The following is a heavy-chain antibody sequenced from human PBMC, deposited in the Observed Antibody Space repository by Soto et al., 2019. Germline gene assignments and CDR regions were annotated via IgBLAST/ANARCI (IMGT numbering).Heavy chain of an antibody. V-gene: IGHV4-34*01. CDR1: GGSFSGYY. CDR2: INHSGST. Sequence: SETLSLTCAVYGGSFSGYYWSWIRQPPGKGLEWIGEINHSGSTNYNPSLKSRVTISVDTSKNQFSLKLSSVTAADTAVYYCASGDSNYYYYGMDVWGQGTTVTVSS. D-gene: IGHD4-4*01. CDR3: ASGDSNYYYYGMDV. J-gene: IGHJ6*02.